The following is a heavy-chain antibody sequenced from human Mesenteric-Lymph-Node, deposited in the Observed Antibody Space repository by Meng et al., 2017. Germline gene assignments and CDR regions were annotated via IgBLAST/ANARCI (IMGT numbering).Heavy chain of an antibody. CDR1: GYSFTSYW. D-gene: IGHD6-19*01. CDR2: IYPGDSDT. V-gene: IGHV5-51*01. CDR3: ARHSYSSGWYEDY. J-gene: IGHJ4*02. Sequence: GESLKISCKGSGYSFTSYWIGWVRQMPGKGLEWMGIIYPGDSDTRYSLSFQGQVTISADKSISTAYLQWSSLKASDTAMYYCARHSYSSGWYEDYWGQGTLVTVSS.